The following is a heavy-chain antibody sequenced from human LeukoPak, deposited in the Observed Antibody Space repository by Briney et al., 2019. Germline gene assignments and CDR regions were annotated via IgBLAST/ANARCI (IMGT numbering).Heavy chain of an antibody. Sequence: SETLSLTCGVSGGSISSYYWAWIRQPPGKALEWIGNIFYSGSTYYSPSLKSRVTISLDTSRNQFSLKLNSVTAADTAVYYCAKSNGYGLIDIWGQGTMVTVSS. CDR1: GGSISSYY. V-gene: IGHV4-59*12. J-gene: IGHJ3*02. CDR2: IFYSGST. CDR3: AKSNGYGLIDI. D-gene: IGHD3-22*01.